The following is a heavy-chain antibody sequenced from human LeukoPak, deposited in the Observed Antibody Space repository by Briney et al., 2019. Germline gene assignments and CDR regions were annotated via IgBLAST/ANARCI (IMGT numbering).Heavy chain of an antibody. CDR2: IYHSGST. CDR1: GYSISSGYY. Sequence: SETLSLTCTVSGYSISSGYYWGWIRQPPGKGLEWIGSIYHSGSTYYNPSLKSRVTISVDTSKNQFSPKLSSVTAADTAVYYCARVAVMVSLHYFDYWGQGTLVTVSS. CDR3: ARVAVMVSLHYFDY. J-gene: IGHJ4*02. D-gene: IGHD3-10*01. V-gene: IGHV4-38-2*02.